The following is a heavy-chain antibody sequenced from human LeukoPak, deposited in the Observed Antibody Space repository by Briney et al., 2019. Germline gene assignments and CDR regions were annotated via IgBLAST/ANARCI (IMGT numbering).Heavy chain of an antibody. CDR2: IYYSGSS. CDR3: AREKLLVGAKSYWYFDL. Sequence: MSSETLSLTCTVSGGSISNYYWSWIRQLPGKGLEWIGYIYYSGSSNYNPSLKSRVTISVDTSKNQFSLKLTSVTAADTAVYYCAREKLLVGAKSYWYFDLWGRGTLVTVSS. D-gene: IGHD1-26*01. J-gene: IGHJ2*01. CDR1: GGSISNYY. V-gene: IGHV4-59*12.